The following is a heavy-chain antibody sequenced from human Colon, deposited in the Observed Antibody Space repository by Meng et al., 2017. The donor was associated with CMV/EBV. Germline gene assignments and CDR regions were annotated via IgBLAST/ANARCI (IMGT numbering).Heavy chain of an antibody. D-gene: IGHD2-2*01. Sequence: GGSFSGYYWTWIRQPSGKGLEWIGEINHSGTTNYNPSLNSRVTISVDTSKNQFSLKLRSMTAADTAVYYCARGPPSGVRVPAAPDFDSWGQGTLVTSPQ. CDR3: ARGPPSGVRVPAAPDFDS. CDR2: INHSGTT. CDR1: GGSFSGYY. J-gene: IGHJ4*02. V-gene: IGHV4-34*01.